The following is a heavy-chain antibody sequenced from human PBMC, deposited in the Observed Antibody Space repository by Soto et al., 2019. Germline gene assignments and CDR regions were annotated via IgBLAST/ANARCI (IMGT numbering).Heavy chain of an antibody. CDR3: ARAIASSSPNRGY. CDR2: ISYDGSNI. J-gene: IGHJ4*02. CDR1: GFTFSDYA. V-gene: IGHV3-30-3*01. D-gene: IGHD6-6*01. Sequence: VQLVDSGGGVVQPGRALRLSCAASGFTFSDYAMHWVRQVPGKGLEWVAVISYDGSNIYYTDSVEGRFTISRDNSKNTVYLQMNTLRPEDTAVYYCARAIASSSPNRGYWGQGTLVTVSS.